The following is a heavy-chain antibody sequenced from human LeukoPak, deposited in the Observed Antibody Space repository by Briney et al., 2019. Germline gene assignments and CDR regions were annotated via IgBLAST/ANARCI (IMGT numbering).Heavy chain of an antibody. CDR3: AKAPVTSCRGAYCYPFDS. CDR2: TSSSDAGT. V-gene: IGHV3-23*01. CDR1: GFTLSTYA. D-gene: IGHD2-21*01. J-gene: IGHJ4*02. Sequence: GGSLRLSCAASGFTLSTYAMSWVRQTPGKGLEWVAATSSSDAGTYHADSVRGRFTISRDNAKNTLYLQMNSLRAEDAAVYFCAKAPVTSCRGAYCYPFDSWGQGTLVTVSS.